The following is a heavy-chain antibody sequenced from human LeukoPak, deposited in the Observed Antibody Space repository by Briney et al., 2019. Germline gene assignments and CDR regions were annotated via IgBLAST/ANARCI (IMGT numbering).Heavy chain of an antibody. V-gene: IGHV1-2*02. CDR1: GYTFTGYY. J-gene: IGHJ3*02. CDR2: INPNSGGT. D-gene: IGHD6-13*01. Sequence: ASVKVSCKASGYTFTGYYMHWVRQAPGQGLEWMGWINPNSGGTNYAQKFQGRVTMARDTSISTAYMELSRLRSDDTAVYYCARARYSSSWYEFDIWGRGTMVTVPS. CDR3: ARARYSSSWYEFDI.